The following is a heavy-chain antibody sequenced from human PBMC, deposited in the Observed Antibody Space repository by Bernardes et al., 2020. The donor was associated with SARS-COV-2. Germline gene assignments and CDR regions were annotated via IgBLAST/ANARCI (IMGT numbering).Heavy chain of an antibody. CDR1: GFTFTTYS. Sequence: GGSLRLSCAASGFTFTTYSMNWVRQATVKALEWVAYISSSGNTIYYADSVKGRFTISRDNAKDSLSLQMNSLRAEDTAVYYCRGVYYFYGMEVWGPGTTVTVS. CDR2: ISSSGNTI. CDR3: RGVYYFYGMEV. V-gene: IGHV3-48*01. J-gene: IGHJ6*02.